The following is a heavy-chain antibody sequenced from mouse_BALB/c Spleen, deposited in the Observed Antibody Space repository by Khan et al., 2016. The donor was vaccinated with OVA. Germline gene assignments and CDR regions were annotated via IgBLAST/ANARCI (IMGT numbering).Heavy chain of an antibody. V-gene: IGHV5-9-3*01. Sequence: EVQLVESGGGLVKPGGSLKRSCAASGFTFTTYAMSWVRQTPEKRLEWVATISSYGDYTYYPDNVTGRFTISRGNAKNTLYLQMGSLRSEDTAMYYCARSPYGNFAYWGQGTLVTVSA. J-gene: IGHJ3*01. D-gene: IGHD2-1*01. CDR3: ARSPYGNFAY. CDR1: GFTFTTYA. CDR2: ISSYGDYT.